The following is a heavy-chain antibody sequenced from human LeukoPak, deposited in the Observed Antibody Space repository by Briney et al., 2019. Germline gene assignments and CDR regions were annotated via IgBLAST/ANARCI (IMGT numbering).Heavy chain of an antibody. D-gene: IGHD3-16*02. Sequence: VTLRLSCAASGVTCSSFDMSWVRQAPGKGLEWVSSISGSGESTYYADYVKGRFTVARDNSKNTLNLELNSLRAEDTAVYYCAKDAIGQYRPYYFDCWGQGTLVTVSS. J-gene: IGHJ4*02. CDR3: AKDAIGQYRPYYFDC. CDR1: GVTCSSFD. V-gene: IGHV3-23*01. CDR2: ISGSGEST.